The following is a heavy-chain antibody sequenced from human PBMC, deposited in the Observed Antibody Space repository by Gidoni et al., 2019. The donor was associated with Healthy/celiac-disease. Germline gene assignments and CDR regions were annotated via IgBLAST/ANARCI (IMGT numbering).Heavy chain of an antibody. CDR3: ARDLRNTDAFDI. CDR2: SSSSGSTI. D-gene: IGHD1-1*01. V-gene: IGHV3-11*04. Sequence: QVQLVESGGGLVKPGGSLRLSCAASGFTFSDYYMSWIRQAPGQGLGWVSYSSSSGSTIYYADSVKGRFTISRDNAKNSLYLQMNSLRAEDTAVYYCARDLRNTDAFDIWGQGTMVTVSS. J-gene: IGHJ3*02. CDR1: GFTFSDYY.